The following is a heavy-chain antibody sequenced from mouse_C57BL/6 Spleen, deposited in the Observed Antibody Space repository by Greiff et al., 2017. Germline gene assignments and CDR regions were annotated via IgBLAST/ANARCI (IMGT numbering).Heavy chain of an antibody. D-gene: IGHD4-1*01. CDR2: ISSGSSTI. CDR1: GFTFSDYG. J-gene: IGHJ4*01. V-gene: IGHV5-17*01. Sequence: EVMLVESGGGLVKPGGSLKLSCAASGFTFSDYGMHWVRQAPEKGLEWVAYISSGSSTIYYADTVKGRFTISRDNAKNTLFLQMTSLRSEDTAMYYCAANWDPYYYAMDYWGQGTSVTVSS. CDR3: AANWDPYYYAMDY.